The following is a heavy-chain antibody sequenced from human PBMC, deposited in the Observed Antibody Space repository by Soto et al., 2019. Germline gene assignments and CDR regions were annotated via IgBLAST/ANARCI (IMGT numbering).Heavy chain of an antibody. CDR3: AKEFPYSGRDFDY. Sequence: QVQLVESGGGVVQPGRSLRLSCAASGFTFSSYGMHWVRQATGKGLEWVAVISYDGSNKYYAVSVKGGFTISRDNSQNTLYLQMNSLRTEDTAVYYCAKEFPYSGRDFDYWGQGTLVTVSS. D-gene: IGHD1-26*01. J-gene: IGHJ4*02. V-gene: IGHV3-30*18. CDR1: GFTFSSYG. CDR2: ISYDGSNK.